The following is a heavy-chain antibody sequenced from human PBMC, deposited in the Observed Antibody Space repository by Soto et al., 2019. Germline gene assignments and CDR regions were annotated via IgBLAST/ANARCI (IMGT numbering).Heavy chain of an antibody. D-gene: IGHD1-26*01. CDR3: ARSGYPGSYHPPAF. V-gene: IGHV1-2*02. CDR1: GYTFIDYY. Sequence: ASVKVSCKASGYTFIDYYIHWVRQAPGQGLEWMGCINPHSGDTNSPPKFQARVTMTRDTSNSTAYMELKRLYSNDTAVYHCARSGYPGSYHPPAFWGQGTLVPVYS. J-gene: IGHJ4*02. CDR2: INPHSGDT.